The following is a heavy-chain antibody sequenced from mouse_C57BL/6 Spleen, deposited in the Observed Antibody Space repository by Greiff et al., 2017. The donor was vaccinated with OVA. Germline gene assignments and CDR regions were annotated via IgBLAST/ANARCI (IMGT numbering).Heavy chain of an antibody. V-gene: IGHV1-19*01. CDR1: GYTFTDYY. CDR2: INPYNGGT. CDR3: ANYGSSPAWFAY. J-gene: IGHJ3*01. D-gene: IGHD1-1*01. Sequence: EVQGVESGPVLVKPGASVKMSCKASGYTFTDYYMNWVKQSHGKSLEWIGVINPYNGGTSYNQKFKGKATLTVDKSSSTAYMELNSLTSEDSAVYYCANYGSSPAWFAYWGQGTLVTVSA.